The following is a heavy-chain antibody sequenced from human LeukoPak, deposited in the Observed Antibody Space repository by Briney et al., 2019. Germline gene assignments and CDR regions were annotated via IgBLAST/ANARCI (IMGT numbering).Heavy chain of an antibody. Sequence: GGSLRLSCAASGFTFSSYSMNWVRQAPGKGLEWVSSISSSSSYIYYADSVKGRFTISRDNSKNTLYLQMNSLRVEDTAVYYCATTLGSGWKFDYWGQGTLVTVSS. J-gene: IGHJ4*02. CDR2: ISSSSSYI. CDR1: GFTFSSYS. V-gene: IGHV3-21*01. D-gene: IGHD6-19*01. CDR3: ATTLGSGWKFDY.